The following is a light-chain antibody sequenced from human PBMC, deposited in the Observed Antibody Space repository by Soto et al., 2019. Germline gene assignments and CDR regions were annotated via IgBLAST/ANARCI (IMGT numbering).Light chain of an antibody. CDR1: QGIDNH. V-gene: IGKV1-27*01. CDR2: AAS. J-gene: IGKJ4*01. Sequence: DIQMTQSPSSLSASVGDRVTITCRASQGIDNHLAWFQQKPGKAPNLLIYAASTLQSGVPSRFTGSGSGTDFTLTISSLQPEDAAIYYCQKCKGAPFTFGGGTKVDIK. CDR3: QKCKGAPFT.